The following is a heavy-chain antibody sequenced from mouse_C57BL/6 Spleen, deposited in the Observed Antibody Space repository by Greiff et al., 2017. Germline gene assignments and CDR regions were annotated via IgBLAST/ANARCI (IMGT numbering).Heavy chain of an antibody. Sequence: QVQLQQPGAELVRPGTSVKLSCKASGYTFTSYWMHWVKQRPGQGLEWIGVIDPSDSYTNYNQKFKGKATLTVDTSSSTAYMQLSSLTSEDSAVYDCARSGNDYDGAWFAYWGQGTLVTVSA. V-gene: IGHV1-59*01. CDR2: IDPSDSYT. CDR3: ARSGNDYDGAWFAY. CDR1: GYTFTSYW. J-gene: IGHJ3*01. D-gene: IGHD2-4*01.